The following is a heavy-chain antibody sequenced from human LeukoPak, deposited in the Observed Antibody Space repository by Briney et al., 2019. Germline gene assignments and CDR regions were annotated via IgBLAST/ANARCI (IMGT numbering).Heavy chain of an antibody. CDR2: IKSKTDGGTT. V-gene: IGHV3-15*01. CDR3: TTESDTAMVVDY. CDR1: GFTFSNAW. D-gene: IGHD5-18*01. Sequence: GGSLRLSCAASGFTFSNAWMSWVRQAPGKGLEWVGRIKSKTDGGTTDYAAPVKGRFIISRDDSKNMLYLQMNSLKTEDTAVYCCTTESDTAMVVDYWGQGTLVTVSS. J-gene: IGHJ4*02.